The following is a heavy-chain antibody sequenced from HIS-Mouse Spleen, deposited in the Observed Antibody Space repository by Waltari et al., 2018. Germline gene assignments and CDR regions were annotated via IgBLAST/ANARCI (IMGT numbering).Heavy chain of an antibody. Sequence: EVQLVESGGGLVQPGGSLRLSWVSSGFSVSSNYMSWVRQAPGKGLEWVSVIYSGGSTYYADSVKGRFTISRDNSKNTLYLQMNSLRAEDTAVYYCARELNYWGQGTLVTVSS. CDR1: GFSVSSNY. CDR3: ARELNY. J-gene: IGHJ4*02. V-gene: IGHV3-66*01. CDR2: IYSGGST.